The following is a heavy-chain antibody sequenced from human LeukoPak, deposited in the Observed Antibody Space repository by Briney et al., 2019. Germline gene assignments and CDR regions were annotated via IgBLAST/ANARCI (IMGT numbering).Heavy chain of an antibody. D-gene: IGHD3-22*01. J-gene: IGHJ4*02. Sequence: GASVKVSCKASGYTFTAYYMHWVRQAPGQGLEWMGWISAYNGNTNYAQKLQGRVTMTTDTSTSTAYMELRSLRSDDTAVYYCVRESGGYYGGAFDYWGQGTLVTVSS. CDR3: VRESGGYYGGAFDY. V-gene: IGHV1-18*04. CDR2: ISAYNGNT. CDR1: GYTFTAYY.